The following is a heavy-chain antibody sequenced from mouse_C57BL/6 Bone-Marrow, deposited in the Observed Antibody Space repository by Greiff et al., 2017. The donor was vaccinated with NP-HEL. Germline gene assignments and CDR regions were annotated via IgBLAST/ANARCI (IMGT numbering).Heavy chain of an antibody. Sequence: EVNVVESGGDLVKPGGSLKLSCAASGFTFSSYGMSWVRQTPDKRLEWVATISSGGSYTYYPDSVKGRFTISRDNAKNTLYLQMSSLKSEDTAMYYCARNTVVARYWYFDVWGTGTTVTVSS. CDR2: ISSGGSYT. V-gene: IGHV5-6*01. CDR1: GFTFSSYG. CDR3: ARNTVVARYWYFDV. J-gene: IGHJ1*03. D-gene: IGHD1-1*01.